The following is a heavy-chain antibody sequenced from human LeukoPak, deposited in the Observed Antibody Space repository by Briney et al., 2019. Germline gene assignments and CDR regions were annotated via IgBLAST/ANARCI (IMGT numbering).Heavy chain of an antibody. V-gene: IGHV3-30*18. Sequence: GRSLRLSCAASGFTFSNYAMDWVRQAPGKGLEWVGVISYDGSKKYYADSVKGRFTISRDNSKNTLYLQMNSLRTEDTAIYYCAKGAAADYYFDYWGQGTLVTVSS. D-gene: IGHD6-13*01. CDR3: AKGAAADYYFDY. CDR1: GFTFSNYA. CDR2: ISYDGSKK. J-gene: IGHJ4*02.